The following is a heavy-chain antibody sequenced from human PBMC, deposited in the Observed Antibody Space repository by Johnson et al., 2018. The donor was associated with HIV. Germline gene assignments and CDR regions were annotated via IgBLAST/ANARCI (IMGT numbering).Heavy chain of an antibody. CDR1: GFTFSSYA. V-gene: IGHV3-30-3*01. J-gene: IGHJ3*02. CDR2: ISYDGSNK. CDR3: ARSGGYPNAFDM. D-gene: IGHD6-13*01. Sequence: QVQLVESGGGVVQPGRSLRLSCAASGFTFSSYAMHWVRQAPGKGLEWVAVISYDGSNKYYADSVKGRFTISRDNSKNTLYLQMNSLRAEDTAVYYCARSGGYPNAFDMWGQGTMVSVSS.